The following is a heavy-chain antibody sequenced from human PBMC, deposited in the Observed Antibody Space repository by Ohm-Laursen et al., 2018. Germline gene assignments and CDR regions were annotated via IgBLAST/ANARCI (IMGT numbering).Heavy chain of an antibody. J-gene: IGHJ4*02. V-gene: IGHV4-59*01. CDR3: ARDNSGYYYDSSGYFGY. CDR2: IYYSGST. D-gene: IGHD3-22*01. Sequence: SETLSLTCPVSGGSISRYYWSWIRQPPGKGLEWIGYIYYSGSTNYNPSLKSRVTISVDTSKNQFSLKLSSVTAADTAVYYCARDNSGYYYDSSGYFGYWGPGTLVTVSS. CDR1: GGSISRYY.